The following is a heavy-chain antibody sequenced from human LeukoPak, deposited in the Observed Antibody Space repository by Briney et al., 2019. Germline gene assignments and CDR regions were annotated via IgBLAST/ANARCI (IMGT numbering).Heavy chain of an antibody. CDR1: GFTFSTYS. Sequence: GGSLRLSCAASGFTFSTYSMNWVRQAPGKGLEWVSSISSTSSYIYYADSVKGRFTISRDNSKNTVYLQMNSLRAEDTAVYYCARDSGKYYISWYFDLWGRGTLVTVSS. D-gene: IGHD1-26*01. J-gene: IGHJ2*01. CDR2: ISSTSSYI. CDR3: ARDSGKYYISWYFDL. V-gene: IGHV3-21*01.